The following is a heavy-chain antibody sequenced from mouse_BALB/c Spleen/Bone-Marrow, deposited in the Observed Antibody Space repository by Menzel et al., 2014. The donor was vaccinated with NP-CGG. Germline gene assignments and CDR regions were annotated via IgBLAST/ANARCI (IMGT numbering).Heavy chain of an antibody. V-gene: IGHV3-8*02. CDR1: GDSITSGY. CDR3: ASGGPTMITYYAMDY. Sequence: EVQLQQSGPSLVKPSQTLSLTCSVTGDSITSGYWNWIRKFPANKLEYMGYINFNGSTYYNPSLKSRISITRDTSKNQYYLQLNSVTTEDTATYYCASGGPTMITYYAMDYWGQGTSVTVSS. D-gene: IGHD2-4*01. CDR2: INFNGST. J-gene: IGHJ4*01.